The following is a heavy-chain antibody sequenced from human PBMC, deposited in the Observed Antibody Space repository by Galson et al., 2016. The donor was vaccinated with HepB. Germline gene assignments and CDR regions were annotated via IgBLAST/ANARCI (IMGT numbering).Heavy chain of an antibody. J-gene: IGHJ4*02. V-gene: IGHV3-30-3*01. Sequence: SLRLSCAASGFTFSSYAMHWVRQAPGKGLEWVAVISYDGSNKYYADSVKGRFTISRDNSKNTLYLQMNSLRAEETAVYYCARGQGAYYDSSGYPFDYWGQGTLVTVSS. CDR3: ARGQGAYYDSSGYPFDY. CDR1: GFTFSSYA. D-gene: IGHD3-22*01. CDR2: ISYDGSNK.